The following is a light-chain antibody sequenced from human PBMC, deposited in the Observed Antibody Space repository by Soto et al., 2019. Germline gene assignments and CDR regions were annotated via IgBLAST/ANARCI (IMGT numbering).Light chain of an antibody. CDR3: QQYGSSPGT. CDR2: KAS. CDR1: QTISSW. V-gene: IGKV1-5*03. J-gene: IGKJ1*01. Sequence: DIQMTQSPSTLSGSVGDRVTITCRASQTISSWLAWYQQKPGKXHKLLIYKASTLKSGVPSRFSGSGSGTELTLTIGRLEPEDFEVYYGQQYGSSPGTFGQGTKVDIK.